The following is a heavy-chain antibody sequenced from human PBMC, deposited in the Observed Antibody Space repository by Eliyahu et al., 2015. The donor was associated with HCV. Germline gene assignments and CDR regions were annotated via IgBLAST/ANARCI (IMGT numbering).Heavy chain of an antibody. V-gene: IGHV3-23*01. CDR1: GFXFXXYA. D-gene: IGHD1-26*01. CDR2: FNSAGGT. CDR3: AKSDEITGTYWRQFFDY. Sequence: EVQLLESGGGLVHVXXSLRLXCAASGFXFXXYAMSWVRQSPGKGLGWVSAFNSAGGTVFADSVKGRFTISRDNSRNTLYLQMNSLRAEDTAVYYCAKSDEITGTYWRQFFDYWGQGILVTVSS. J-gene: IGHJ4*02.